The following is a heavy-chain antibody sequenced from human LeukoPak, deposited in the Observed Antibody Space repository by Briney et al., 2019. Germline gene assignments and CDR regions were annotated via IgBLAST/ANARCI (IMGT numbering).Heavy chain of an antibody. Sequence: GGSLRLSCAASGFTFSSYSMNWVRQAPGKGLEWVSSISSSSSYIYYADSVKGRFTISRDNAKNSLYLQMNSLRAEDTAVYYCARAGITMVPNYGMDVWGQGTTVTVSS. J-gene: IGHJ6*02. CDR2: ISSSSSYI. CDR1: GFTFSSYS. D-gene: IGHD3-10*01. V-gene: IGHV3-21*01. CDR3: ARAGITMVPNYGMDV.